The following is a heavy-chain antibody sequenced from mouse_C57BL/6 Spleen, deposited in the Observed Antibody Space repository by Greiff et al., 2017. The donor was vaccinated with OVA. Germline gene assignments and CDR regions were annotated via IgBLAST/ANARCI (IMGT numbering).Heavy chain of an antibody. CDR1: GFSLSTSGMG. D-gene: IGHD1-1*01. Sequence: ESGPGILQSSQTLSLTCSFSGFSLSTSGMGVSWIRQPSGKGLEWLAHIYWDDDKRYNPSLKSRLTISKDTSRNQVFLKITSVDTADTATYYCARFRDYYGSSCFDYWGQGTTLTVSS. J-gene: IGHJ2*01. CDR3: ARFRDYYGSSCFDY. CDR2: IYWDDDK. V-gene: IGHV8-12*01.